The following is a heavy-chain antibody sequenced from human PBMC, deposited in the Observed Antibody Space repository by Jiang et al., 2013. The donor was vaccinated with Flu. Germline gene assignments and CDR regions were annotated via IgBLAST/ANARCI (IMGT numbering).Heavy chain of an antibody. CDR2: TYYRSKWYN. Sequence: SNSAAWNWIRQSPSRGLEWLGRTYYRSKWYNDYAISVKSRITINPDTSKNQFSLQLNSVTPEDTAVYYCARSTEVGISWYSDICDYWGQGTLVTVSS. CDR1: SNSAA. V-gene: IGHV6-1*01. D-gene: IGHD6-13*01. CDR3: ARSTEVGISWYSDICDY. J-gene: IGHJ4*02.